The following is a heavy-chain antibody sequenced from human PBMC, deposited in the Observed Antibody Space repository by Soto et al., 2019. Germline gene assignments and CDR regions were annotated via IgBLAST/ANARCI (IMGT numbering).Heavy chain of an antibody. D-gene: IGHD3-22*01. Sequence: QVQLQESGPGLVKPSETLSLTCSVSNGSISSGYWTWIRQPPGKGLEWIGYIYYGGSINYNPSLKSPVIISVDTAKNQFSLSLSSVTAADTAVYYCTGAYYDISGYSLDPWGQGTSVTVSS. CDR3: TGAYYDISGYSLDP. CDR2: IYYGGSI. V-gene: IGHV4-59*01. J-gene: IGHJ5*02. CDR1: NGSISSGY.